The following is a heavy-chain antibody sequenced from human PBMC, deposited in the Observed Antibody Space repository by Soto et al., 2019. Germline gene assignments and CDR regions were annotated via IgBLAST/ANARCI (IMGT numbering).Heavy chain of an antibody. CDR3: ARHLRIAALRLDS. J-gene: IGHJ5*01. Sequence: EALKSSCKGSGYSFTSYWIGWVRHMPGKGLEWMGIIYPGDSDTRYSPSFQGQVTISADKSISTAYLQWSSLKASDTAMYYCARHLRIAALRLDSWGQGTLVTVSP. V-gene: IGHV5-51*01. CDR2: IYPGDSDT. CDR1: GYSFTSYW. D-gene: IGHD2-21*01.